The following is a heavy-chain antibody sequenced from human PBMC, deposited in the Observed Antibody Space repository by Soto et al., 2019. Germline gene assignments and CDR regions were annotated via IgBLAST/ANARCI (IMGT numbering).Heavy chain of an antibody. CDR2: INPNSGDT. Sequence: ASVKVSCKASGYTFTGYYMHWVRQAPGQGLEWMGWINPNSGDTNYAQKFQGWVTMTRDTSISTAYMELSRLRSDDTAVYYCASDGTGIAAAGPGTFFDYWGQGTLVTVSS. J-gene: IGHJ4*02. CDR1: GYTFTGYY. V-gene: IGHV1-2*04. D-gene: IGHD6-13*01. CDR3: ASDGTGIAAAGPGTFFDY.